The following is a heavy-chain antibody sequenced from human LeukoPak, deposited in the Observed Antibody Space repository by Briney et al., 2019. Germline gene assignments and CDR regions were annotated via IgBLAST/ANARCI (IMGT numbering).Heavy chain of an antibody. CDR2: INADGTST. D-gene: IGHD3-10*01. Sequence: GGSLRLSCAASGFTVKDNFMSWVRQAPGKGLVWVSRINADGTSTDYADSVKGRFTISRDNAKNSLYLQMNSLRAEDTAVYYCARAETYGSGGYDYWGQGALVTVSS. J-gene: IGHJ4*02. CDR3: ARAETYGSGGYDY. V-gene: IGHV3-74*01. CDR1: GFTVKDNF.